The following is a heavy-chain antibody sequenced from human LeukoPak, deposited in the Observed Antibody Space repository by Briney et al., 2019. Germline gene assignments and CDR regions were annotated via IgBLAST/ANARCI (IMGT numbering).Heavy chain of an antibody. D-gene: IGHD6-19*01. V-gene: IGHV1-69*13. J-gene: IGHJ5*02. Sequence: SVKVSCKAFGGTFSSSTISWVRQAPGQGLEWMGGIIPIFATANYAQKFQGRVTITADESTSTAYMELSSLRFEDTAMYYCATEAQWLALRWFDPWGQGTLVTVSS. CDR1: GGTFSSST. CDR2: IIPIFATA. CDR3: ATEAQWLALRWFDP.